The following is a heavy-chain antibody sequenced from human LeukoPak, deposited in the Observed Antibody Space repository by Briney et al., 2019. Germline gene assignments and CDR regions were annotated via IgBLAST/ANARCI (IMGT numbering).Heavy chain of an antibody. CDR3: ARAAREMATTPDFDY. Sequence: SETLSLTCAVSGGSISSGGYSWSWIRQPPGKGLEWIGYIYHSGSTYYNPSLKSRVTISVDRSKNQFSLKLSSVTAADTAVYYCARAAREMATTPDFDYWGQGTLVTVSS. D-gene: IGHD5-24*01. CDR2: IYHSGST. CDR1: GGSISSGGYS. V-gene: IGHV4-30-2*01. J-gene: IGHJ4*02.